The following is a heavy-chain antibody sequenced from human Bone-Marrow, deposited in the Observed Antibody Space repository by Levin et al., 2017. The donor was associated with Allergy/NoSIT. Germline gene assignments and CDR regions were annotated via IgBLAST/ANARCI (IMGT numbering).Heavy chain of an antibody. Sequence: PGGSLRLSCAASGFNFSNYWMHWVRQAPGKGLVWVSRINNYGSKISYADSVRGRLTISRDNVKNTLYLQMNSLRADDTGVYYCARGILDYYVYDNNWFDTWGQGILVAVSS. J-gene: IGHJ5*02. D-gene: IGHD3-22*01. V-gene: IGHV3-74*01. CDR1: GFNFSNYW. CDR3: ARGILDYYVYDNNWFDT. CDR2: INNYGSKI.